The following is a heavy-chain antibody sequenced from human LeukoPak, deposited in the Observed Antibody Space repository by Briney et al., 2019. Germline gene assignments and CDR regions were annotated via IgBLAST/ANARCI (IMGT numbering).Heavy chain of an antibody. V-gene: IGHV3-48*02. CDR1: GFTFSSYT. J-gene: IGHJ4*02. D-gene: IGHD7-27*01. CDR3: ARDDNWGFDY. Sequence: RGSLRLSCAASGFTFSSYTMNWVRQAPGKGLEWVSHIWDSSRISYVDSVKGRFTISRDNAKNSLYLEMNSLRDEDTAVYYCARDDNWGFDYWGQGTPVTVSS. CDR2: IWDSSRI.